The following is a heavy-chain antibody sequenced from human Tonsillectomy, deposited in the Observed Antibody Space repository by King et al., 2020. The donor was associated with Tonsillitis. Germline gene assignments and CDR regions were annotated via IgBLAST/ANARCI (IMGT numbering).Heavy chain of an antibody. J-gene: IGHJ2*01. Sequence: VQLVESGGGLVQPGGSLRLSCAASGFTFSSYWMSWVRQAPGKGLEWGANIKQDGSEVYNVVSVTGRLTIYRDNAENSRYLQMNSLRAEDTAVYYCARDSLTATRAFDLWGRGTLVTVSS. CDR1: GFTFSSYW. D-gene: IGHD1-14*01. V-gene: IGHV3-7*03. CDR3: ARDSLTATRAFDL. CDR2: IKQDGSEV.